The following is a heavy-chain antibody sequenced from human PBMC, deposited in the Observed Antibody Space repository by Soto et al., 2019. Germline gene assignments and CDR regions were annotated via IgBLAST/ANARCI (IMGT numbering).Heavy chain of an antibody. CDR1: GFTFSSYA. CDR3: AKDYLGIAVAGLDWFDP. Sequence: GGSLRLSCAASGFTFSSYAMSWVHQAPGKGLEWVSAISGSGGSTYYADSVKGRFTISRDNSKNTLYLQMNSLRAEDTAVYYCAKDYLGIAVAGLDWFDPWGQGTLVTVSS. V-gene: IGHV3-23*01. CDR2: ISGSGGST. D-gene: IGHD6-19*01. J-gene: IGHJ5*02.